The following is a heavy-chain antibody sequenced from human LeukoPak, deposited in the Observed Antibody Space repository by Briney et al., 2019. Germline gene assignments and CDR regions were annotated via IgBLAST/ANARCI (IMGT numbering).Heavy chain of an antibody. CDR3: AKDDSSGYYHDH. J-gene: IGHJ5*02. CDR2: LSRSGSRT. CDR1: GFRFSNYA. V-gene: IGHV3-23*01. Sequence: GGSLRLSCVGSGFRFSNYAMNWVRQAPGKGLQWVSALSRSGSRTFYADSVKDRFTISRDNSKNTLYLQMDSLRAEDTAIYYCAKDDSSGYYHDHWGQGTLVTVSS. D-gene: IGHD3-22*01.